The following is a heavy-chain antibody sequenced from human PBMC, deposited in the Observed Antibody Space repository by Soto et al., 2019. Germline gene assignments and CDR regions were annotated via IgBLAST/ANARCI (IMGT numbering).Heavy chain of an antibody. D-gene: IGHD3-3*01. Sequence: QVQLVQSGAEVKKPGSSVKVSCKASGGTFSSYAISWVRQAPGQGLEWMGGIIPIFGTANYAQKFQGRVTRPVDEPTSDAEHGLSSLGPEATAVYYCARDGGIAICGVWFDYWGQGPLVSVSS. CDR2: IIPIFGTA. CDR1: GGTFSSYA. V-gene: IGHV1-69*12. J-gene: IGHJ4*02. CDR3: ARDGGIAICGVWFDY.